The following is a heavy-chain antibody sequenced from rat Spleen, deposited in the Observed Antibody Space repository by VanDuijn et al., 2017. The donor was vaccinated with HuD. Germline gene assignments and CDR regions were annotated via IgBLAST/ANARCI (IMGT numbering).Heavy chain of an antibody. V-gene: IGHV5-25*01. J-gene: IGHJ2*01. CDR3: ARHTPFNYGTVGDY. CDR1: GFTFSDYY. D-gene: IGHD1-11*01. CDR2: ISTGGGNT. Sequence: EVQLVESGGGLVQPGRSLKLSCVASGFTFSDYYMAWVRQAPKKGLEWVASISTGGGNTYYRDSVKGRFTISRDNAKSTLYLQMDSLRSEDTATYYCARHTPFNYGTVGDYWGQGVMVTVSS.